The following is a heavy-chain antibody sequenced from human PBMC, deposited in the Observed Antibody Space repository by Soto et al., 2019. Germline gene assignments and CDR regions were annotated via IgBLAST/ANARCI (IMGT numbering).Heavy chain of an antibody. D-gene: IGHD5-12*01. CDR2: ISARGGSS. CDR3: AKGSIEYSAAVEH. J-gene: IGHJ4*02. V-gene: IGHV3-23*01. CDR1: GFSFSSYA. Sequence: DVQLLESGGGLVQPGGSLRLSCAASGFSFSSYAMVWVRQAPGKGLEWVAVISARGGSSYFADSVKGRFTLSRDNSKNVLSLEMNSLRAQETAIDFCAKGSIEYSAAVEHWGQGALVVVSS.